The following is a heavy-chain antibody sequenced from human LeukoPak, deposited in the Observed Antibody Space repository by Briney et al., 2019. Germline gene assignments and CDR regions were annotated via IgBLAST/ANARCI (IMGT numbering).Heavy chain of an antibody. CDR3: ARQDSSSRDY. CDR1: GFTVSSNY. CDR2: IYSGGST. J-gene: IGHJ4*02. V-gene: IGHV3-53*01. D-gene: IGHD6-13*01. Sequence: GGSLRLSCAASGFTVSSNYISWFRQAPGKGLKWVSVIYSGGSTYYADSVKGRFTISRDNSKNTLYLQMNSLRAEDTAVYYCARQDSSSRDYWGQGTLVTVSS.